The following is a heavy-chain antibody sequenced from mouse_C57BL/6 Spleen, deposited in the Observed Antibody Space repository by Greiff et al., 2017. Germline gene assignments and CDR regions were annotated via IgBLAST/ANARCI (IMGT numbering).Heavy chain of an antibody. CDR2: IDPETGGT. V-gene: IGHV1-15*01. D-gene: IGHD2-4*01. Sequence: VQLQQSGAELVRPGASVTLSCKASGYTFTDYEMHWVKQTPVHGLEWIGAIDPETGGTAYNQKFQGKAILTADKSSSTAYMELRSLTSEDSAVYYCTIGDYDGFAYGGQGTLVTVSA. J-gene: IGHJ3*01. CDR1: GYTFTDYE. CDR3: TIGDYDGFAY.